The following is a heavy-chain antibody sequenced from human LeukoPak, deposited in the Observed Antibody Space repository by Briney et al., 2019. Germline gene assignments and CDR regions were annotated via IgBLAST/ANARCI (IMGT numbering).Heavy chain of an antibody. CDR2: IYTSGST. D-gene: IGHD2-15*01. CDR1: GGSISSGSYY. V-gene: IGHV4-61*02. J-gene: IGHJ4*02. CDR3: ARERGWVGTQI. Sequence: SETLSLTCTVSGGSISSGSYYWSWIRQPAGKGLEWIGRIYTSGSTNYNPSLKSRVTISVDTSKNQFSLKLSSVTAADTAVYYCARERGWVGTQIWGQGTLVTVSS.